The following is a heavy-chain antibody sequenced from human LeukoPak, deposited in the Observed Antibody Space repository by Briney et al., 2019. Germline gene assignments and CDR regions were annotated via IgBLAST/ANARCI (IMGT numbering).Heavy chain of an antibody. J-gene: IGHJ4*02. CDR3: AREVSRWPYYFDY. D-gene: IGHD4-23*01. Sequence: SETLSLTCAVYGGSFSGYSWSWIRQPPGKGLEWIGYIYHSGSTYYNPSLKSRVTISVDTSKNQFSLKLSSVTAADTAVYYCAREVSRWPYYFDYWGQGTLVTVSS. CDR2: IYHSGST. CDR1: GGSFSGYS. V-gene: IGHV4-30-2*05.